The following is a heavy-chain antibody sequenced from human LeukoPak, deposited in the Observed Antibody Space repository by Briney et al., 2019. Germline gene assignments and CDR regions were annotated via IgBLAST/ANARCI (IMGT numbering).Heavy chain of an antibody. V-gene: IGHV1-18*01. CDR2: ISAYNGKT. CDR3: ARVEVSGGSVH. Sequence: ASVTVSCKASGYTFTNYGISWVGQAPGQGGEGMGWISAYNGKTNYAQKLQGRVTMTTDTSKSTAYMELRSLRSDDTAVYYCARVEVSGGSVHWGQGTLVTVSS. J-gene: IGHJ4*02. D-gene: IGHD3-10*01. CDR1: GYTFTNYG.